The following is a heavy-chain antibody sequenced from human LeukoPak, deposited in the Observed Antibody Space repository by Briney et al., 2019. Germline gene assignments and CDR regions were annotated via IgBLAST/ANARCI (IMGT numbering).Heavy chain of an antibody. CDR3: ARGYSSSWYKANWFDP. J-gene: IGHJ5*02. Sequence: GASVKVSCKASGYTLTAYYIYWVRQAPGQGLEWMGRINPNSGGTDYAQNFQGRVTMTRDTSISTAYMELSRLRSEDTAVYYCARGYSSSWYKANWFDPWGQGTLVTVSS. V-gene: IGHV1-2*06. D-gene: IGHD6-13*01. CDR1: GYTLTAYY. CDR2: INPNSGGT.